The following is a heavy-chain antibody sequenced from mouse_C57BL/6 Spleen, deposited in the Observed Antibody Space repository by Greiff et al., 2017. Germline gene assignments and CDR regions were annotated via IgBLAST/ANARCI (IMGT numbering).Heavy chain of an antibody. Sequence: QVQLQQPGAELVKPGASVKLSCKASGYTFTSYWMHWVKQRPGQGLEWIGMIHPNSGSTNYNEKFKSKATLTVDKSSSTAYMQLSSLTSEDSAVYYCARSLRYPVYFDVWGTGTTVTVSS. V-gene: IGHV1-64*01. CDR3: ARSLRYPVYFDV. J-gene: IGHJ1*03. D-gene: IGHD1-1*01. CDR2: IHPNSGST. CDR1: GYTFTSYW.